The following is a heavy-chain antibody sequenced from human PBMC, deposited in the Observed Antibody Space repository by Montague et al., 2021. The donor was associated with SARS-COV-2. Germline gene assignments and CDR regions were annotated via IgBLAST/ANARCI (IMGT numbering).Heavy chain of an antibody. D-gene: IGHD2/OR15-2a*01. Sequence: TLSLTCTVSGDSITSDVSYWSWIRQPAGKGLEWIGRIYTTGSTNYNPSPKSRLTISLDTSKNQSSLKLSSVTAADTAVYYCARDDFRWDFDCWGQGTLVTVSS. CDR1: GDSITSDVSY. CDR2: IYTTGST. CDR3: ARDDFRWDFDC. V-gene: IGHV4-61*02. J-gene: IGHJ4*02.